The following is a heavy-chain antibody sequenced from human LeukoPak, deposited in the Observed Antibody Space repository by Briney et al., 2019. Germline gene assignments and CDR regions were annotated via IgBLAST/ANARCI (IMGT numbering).Heavy chain of an antibody. Sequence: GGSLRLSCATSGFTFSSYAFHWVRQAPGKGLEWVSSINFKSRYIYYADSLKGRFTISRDNGKNSVYLQMNSLRAEDTAVYFCARADSSSSRLDCWGQGTLVTVSS. CDR3: ARADSSSSRLDC. D-gene: IGHD6-6*01. J-gene: IGHJ4*02. V-gene: IGHV3-21*01. CDR1: GFTFSSYA. CDR2: INFKSRYI.